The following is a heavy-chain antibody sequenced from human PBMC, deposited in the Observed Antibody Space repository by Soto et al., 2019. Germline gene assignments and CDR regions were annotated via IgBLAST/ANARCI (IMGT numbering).Heavy chain of an antibody. Sequence: GGSLRLSCSASGFTFGYYAMRWVRQAPGKGLGWISFIRSKAYGGTAEYAASVRGRLTVSRDDSKSSASLRMNSLKTEDTGVYFCXRVKYFRYSGSYFPFDYWGQGILVTVSS. V-gene: IGHV3-49*04. J-gene: IGHJ4*02. CDR3: XRVKYFRYSGSYFPFDY. CDR2: IRSKAYGGTA. D-gene: IGHD1-26*01. CDR1: GFTFGYYA.